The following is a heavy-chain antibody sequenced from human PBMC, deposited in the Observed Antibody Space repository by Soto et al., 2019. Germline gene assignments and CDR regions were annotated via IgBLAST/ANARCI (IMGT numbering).Heavy chain of an antibody. V-gene: IGHV1-2*04. CDR3: ARDFGYCSSTSCHNRAPNWFDP. D-gene: IGHD2-2*01. J-gene: IGHJ5*02. CDR1: GYTFTGYY. CDR2: INPNSGGT. Sequence: ASVKVSCKASGYTFTGYYMHWVRQAPGRGLEWMGWINPNSGGTNYAQKFQGWVTMTRDTSISTAYMELSRLRSDDTAVYYCARDFGYCSSTSCHNRAPNWFDPWGQGTLVTVSS.